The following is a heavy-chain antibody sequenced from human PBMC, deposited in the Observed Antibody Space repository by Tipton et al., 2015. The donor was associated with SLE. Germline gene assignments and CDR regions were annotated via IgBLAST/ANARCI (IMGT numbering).Heavy chain of an antibody. CDR2: MYYTGNS. CDR3: ARDEYRYDTTGYHLLSHFDF. Sequence: TLSLTCTVSGGSISASSSSWGWVRQPPGKGLEWIGTMYYTGNSYYSPSLESRVTFSIDTSKTHFSLRLISVTAADTAAYYCARDEYRYDTTGYHLLSHFDFWGQGTLVTVSS. V-gene: IGHV4-39*02. J-gene: IGHJ4*02. D-gene: IGHD3-22*01. CDR1: GGSISASSSS.